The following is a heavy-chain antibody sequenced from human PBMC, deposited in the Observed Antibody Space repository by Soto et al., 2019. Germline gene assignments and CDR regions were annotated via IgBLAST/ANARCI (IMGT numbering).Heavy chain of an antibody. V-gene: IGHV1-69*13. Sequence: GASVKVSCKASGGTFSSYAISWVRQAPGQGLEWMGGIIPIFGTANYAQKFQGRVTITADESTSTAYMELSSLRSEDTAVYYCAIDQDGAPRVWNYYGMDVWGQGSRVTVTS. CDR3: AIDQDGAPRVWNYYGMDV. CDR2: IIPIFGTA. J-gene: IGHJ6*01. D-gene: IGHD6-6*01. CDR1: GGTFSSYA.